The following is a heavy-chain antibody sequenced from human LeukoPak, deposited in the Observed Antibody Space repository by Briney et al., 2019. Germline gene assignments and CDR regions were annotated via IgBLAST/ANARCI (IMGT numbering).Heavy chain of an antibody. D-gene: IGHD5-12*01. Sequence: GGSLRLSCAASGFTFSSYWMSWVRQAPGKGLEWVANIKQDGSEKYYVDSVKGRFTISRDNAKNSLYLQMNSLRAEDTAVYYCARVDSGYDSVSGDYWGQGTLVTVSS. V-gene: IGHV3-7*01. J-gene: IGHJ4*02. CDR3: ARVDSGYDSVSGDY. CDR2: IKQDGSEK. CDR1: GFTFSSYW.